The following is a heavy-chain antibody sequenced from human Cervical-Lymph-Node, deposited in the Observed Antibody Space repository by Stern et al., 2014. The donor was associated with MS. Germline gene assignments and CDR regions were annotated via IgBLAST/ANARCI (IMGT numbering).Heavy chain of an antibody. J-gene: IGHJ4*02. Sequence: QVQLQQWGAGLLKPSETLSLTCAVYGGSFSGYYWSWIRQPPGKGLEWIGEINHSGSTNYNQSLKSRVTLSEDTAKNQFSLKLSSVTAADTAVYYCARGVLSMIAAYWGQGTLVTVSS. CDR1: GGSFSGYY. V-gene: IGHV4-34*01. CDR3: ARGVLSMIAAY. D-gene: IGHD3-22*01. CDR2: INHSGST.